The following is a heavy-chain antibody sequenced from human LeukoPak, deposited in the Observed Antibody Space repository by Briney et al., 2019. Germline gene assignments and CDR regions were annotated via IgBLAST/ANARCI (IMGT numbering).Heavy chain of an antibody. J-gene: IGHJ5*02. CDR2: IYYSGST. CDR1: GGSISSHY. Sequence: SETLSLTCTVSGGSISSHYWSWIRQPPGKGLEWIGYIYYSGSTNYNPSLKSRVTISVDTSKNQFSLKLSSVTAADTAVYYCARFLGYSSSWTPNNWFDPWGQGTLVTVSS. CDR3: ARFLGYSSSWTPNNWFDP. D-gene: IGHD6-13*01. V-gene: IGHV4-59*11.